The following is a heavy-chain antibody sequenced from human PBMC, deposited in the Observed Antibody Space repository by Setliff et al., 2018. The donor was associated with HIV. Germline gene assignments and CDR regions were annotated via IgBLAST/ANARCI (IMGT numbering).Heavy chain of an antibody. Sequence: SETLSLTCTASGDSISNYYWSWVRQPPGKGLEWIGYIYTTGSTYYNPSLKSRVTISVDTSKNQFSLKLSSVTAADTAVYYCARGRRDPQVRRKEVGYFDYWGQGTLVTVSS. D-gene: IGHD2-2*01. CDR1: GDSISNYY. J-gene: IGHJ4*02. CDR2: IYTTGST. V-gene: IGHV4-4*09. CDR3: ARGRRDPQVRRKEVGYFDY.